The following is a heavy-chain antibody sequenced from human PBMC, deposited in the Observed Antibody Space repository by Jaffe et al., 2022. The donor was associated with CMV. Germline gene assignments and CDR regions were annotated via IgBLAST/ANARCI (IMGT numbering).Heavy chain of an antibody. Sequence: EVQLLESGGGLVQPGGSLRLSCAASGFSFSNYAMTWVRQAPGKGLEWVSTISASSGSSYYADSVKGRFTISRDNSKNTLYLQVNSLRAEDTAVYYCAKEGQLGDFDYWGQGTLVTVSS. CDR3: AKEGQLGDFDY. CDR1: GFSFSNYA. V-gene: IGHV3-23*01. D-gene: IGHD1-1*01. J-gene: IGHJ4*02. CDR2: ISASSGSS.